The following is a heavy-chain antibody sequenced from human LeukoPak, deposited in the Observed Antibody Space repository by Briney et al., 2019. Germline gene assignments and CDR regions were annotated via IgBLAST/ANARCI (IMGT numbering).Heavy chain of an antibody. J-gene: IGHJ4*02. CDR1: GGSISSSSYY. D-gene: IGHD3-22*01. CDR3: ARVHIPTHYYDSSELDY. CDR2: IYYSGST. Sequence: PSETLSLTCTVSGGSISSSSYYWGWIRQPPGKGLEWIGSIYYSGSTYYNPSLKSRVTISVDTSKNQFSLKLSSVTAADTAVYYCARVHIPTHYYDSSELDYWGQGTLVTVSS. V-gene: IGHV4-39*07.